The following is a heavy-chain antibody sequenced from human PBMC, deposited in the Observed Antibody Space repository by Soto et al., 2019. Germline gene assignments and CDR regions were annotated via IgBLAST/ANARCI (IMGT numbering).Heavy chain of an antibody. CDR1: GFTFSSYA. Sequence: GGSLSLSCAASGFTFSSYAMHWVRQAPGKGLEYVSAISSNGGSTYYANSVKGRFTISRDNSKNTLYLQMGSLRAEDVAVYYCARVAAAGPYYYYYMDVWGKGTTVTVSS. CDR3: ARVAAAGPYYYYYMDV. V-gene: IGHV3-64*01. J-gene: IGHJ6*03. CDR2: ISSNGGST. D-gene: IGHD6-13*01.